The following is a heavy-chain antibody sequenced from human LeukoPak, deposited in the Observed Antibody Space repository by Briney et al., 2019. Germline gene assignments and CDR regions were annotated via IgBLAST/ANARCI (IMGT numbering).Heavy chain of an antibody. J-gene: IGHJ4*02. CDR2: ISSSGSTI. CDR1: GFTFSDYY. Sequence: GGSLRLSCAASGFTFSDYYMSWIRQAPGKGLEWVSYISSSGSTIYYADSVKGRFTISRDNAKNSLYLQMNSLRAEDTAVYYCARTSSLSYYYDSSGYYPDYWGQGTLVTVSS. CDR3: ARTSSLSYYYDSSGYYPDY. V-gene: IGHV3-11*04. D-gene: IGHD3-22*01.